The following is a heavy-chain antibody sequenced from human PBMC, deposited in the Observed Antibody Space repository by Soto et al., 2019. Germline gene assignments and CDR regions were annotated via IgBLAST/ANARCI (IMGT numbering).Heavy chain of an antibody. CDR1: GFTFRSYA. Sequence: QVQLVESGGGVVQPGRSLRLSCAASGFTFRSYAMHWVRQPPGKGLEWVATISYNENKRYYTDSVKGRFTISRDNSKNTLYLQVNSLRAEDTAVYYCARAMDTAMTSKDNWFDPWGQGTLVTVSS. CDR3: ARAMDTAMTSKDNWFDP. V-gene: IGHV3-30-3*01. D-gene: IGHD5-18*01. J-gene: IGHJ5*02. CDR2: ISYNENKR.